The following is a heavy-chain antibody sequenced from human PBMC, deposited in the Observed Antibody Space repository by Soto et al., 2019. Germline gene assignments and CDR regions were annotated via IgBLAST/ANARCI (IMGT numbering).Heavy chain of an antibody. CDR3: ARASLGYCSSTSCFGGMDV. CDR1: GGSISSSSYF. J-gene: IGHJ6*02. V-gene: IGHV4-61*01. D-gene: IGHD2-2*01. CDR2: VYYSGST. Sequence: PSETLSLTCTVSGGSISSSSYFWSWIRQPPGKGLEWIGYVYYSGSTNYNPTLKSRLTMSVDTSKNQFSLKLSSVTAADTAVYYCARASLGYCSSTSCFGGMDVWGQGTTVTVSS.